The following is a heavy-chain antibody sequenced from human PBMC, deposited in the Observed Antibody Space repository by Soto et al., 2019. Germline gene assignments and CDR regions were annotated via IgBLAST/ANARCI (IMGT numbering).Heavy chain of an antibody. V-gene: IGHV1-69*06. D-gene: IGHD3-3*01. CDR3: ATTEDDSWSGYGRRNWFDP. CDR2: IIPMFGTA. J-gene: IGHJ5*02. CDR1: GGTFSSYA. Sequence: SVKVSCKASGGTFSSYAVSWVRQAPGRGLEWMGGIIPMFGTANYAQKFQGRVTITADKFTSTAYMELSSLTSEDTAMYYCATTEDDSWSGYGRRNWFDPWGQGTLVTVSS.